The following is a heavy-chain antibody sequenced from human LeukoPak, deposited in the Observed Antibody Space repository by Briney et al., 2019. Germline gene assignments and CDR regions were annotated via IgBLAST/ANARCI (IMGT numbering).Heavy chain of an antibody. CDR2: IFYSGCT. V-gene: IGHV4-39*01. Sequence: SETLSLTCSVSGGSISGSSYYWGWIRQPPGKGLEWVVSIFYSGCTYYNPSLKTRVTISVGTSKTQFSLKLSSVSAADTSMYYCARQGHYYDSSGLLDYWGQGTLVTVSS. CDR3: ARQGHYYDSSGLLDY. J-gene: IGHJ4*02. D-gene: IGHD3-22*01. CDR1: GGSISGSSYY.